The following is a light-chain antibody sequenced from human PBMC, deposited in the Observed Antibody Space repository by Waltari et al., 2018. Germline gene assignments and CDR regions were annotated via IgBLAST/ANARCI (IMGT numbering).Light chain of an antibody. CDR2: HAS. Sequence: TVVTQSPATPSVSPGERASLSCRTSQTIGLILAWYQQKPGQAPRLLIYHASTRATGIPARFSGSGSESEFTLTISSLQSEDVAVYYCQQYNNWPPGTFGQGTRVEI. J-gene: IGKJ1*01. CDR1: QTIGLI. CDR3: QQYNNWPPGT. V-gene: IGKV3-15*01.